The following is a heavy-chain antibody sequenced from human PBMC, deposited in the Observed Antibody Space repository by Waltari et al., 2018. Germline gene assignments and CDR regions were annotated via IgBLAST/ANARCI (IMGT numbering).Heavy chain of an antibody. CDR1: GGSFSGYY. Sequence: QVQLQQWGAGLLKPSETLSLTCAVYGGSFSGYYWSWIRQPPGKGLEWIGEINHSGSTNYNPCLKSRVTISVDTSKNQFSLKLSSVTAADTAVYYCARESVPGVTTNWFDPWGQGTLVTVSS. CDR3: ARESVPGVTTNWFDP. CDR2: INHSGST. D-gene: IGHD4-17*01. J-gene: IGHJ5*02. V-gene: IGHV4-34*01.